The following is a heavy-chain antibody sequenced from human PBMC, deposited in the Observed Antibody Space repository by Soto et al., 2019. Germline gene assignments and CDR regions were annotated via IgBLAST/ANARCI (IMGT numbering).Heavy chain of an antibody. D-gene: IGHD3-22*01. Sequence: SETLSLTCTVSGGSISRSSYYWGWIRQPPGKGLEWIGSTYYSGSTYYNPSLKSRVTISVDTSKNQFSLKLSPVTAADTAVYYCAGLKYYDTSDYLAYWGQGTLVTVSS. CDR1: GGSISRSSYY. J-gene: IGHJ4*02. CDR3: AGLKYYDTSDYLAY. CDR2: TYYSGST. V-gene: IGHV4-39*01.